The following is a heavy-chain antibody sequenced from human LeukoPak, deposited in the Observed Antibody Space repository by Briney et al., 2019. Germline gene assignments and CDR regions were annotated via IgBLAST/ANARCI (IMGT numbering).Heavy chain of an antibody. CDR2: IYYSGYT. D-gene: IGHD3-10*01. CDR3: ARGLGHYYGSDDFDY. J-gene: IGHJ4*02. V-gene: IGHV4-61*05. CDR1: GGSISSSSYY. Sequence: PSETLSLTCTVSGGSISSSSYYWGWLRQPPGKGLEWIGCIYYSGYTNYKSSLKSRVTISVDTSKNQFSLKLSSVTAADTAVYYCARGLGHYYGSDDFDYWGQGTLVTVSS.